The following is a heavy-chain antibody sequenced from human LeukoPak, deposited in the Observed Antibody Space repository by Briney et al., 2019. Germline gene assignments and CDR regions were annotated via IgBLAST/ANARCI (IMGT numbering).Heavy chain of an antibody. V-gene: IGHV3-21*03. J-gene: IGHJ3*02. Sequence: PGGSLRLSCAASGFTFSSYSMNWVRQAPGKGLEWVSSISSSSSYIYYADSVKGRFTISRDNAKNSLYLQMNSLRAEDTAVYYCARDRAMTIGNAFDIWGQGTMVTVSS. CDR3: ARDRAMTIGNAFDI. D-gene: IGHD3-3*01. CDR1: GFTFSSYS. CDR2: ISSSSSYI.